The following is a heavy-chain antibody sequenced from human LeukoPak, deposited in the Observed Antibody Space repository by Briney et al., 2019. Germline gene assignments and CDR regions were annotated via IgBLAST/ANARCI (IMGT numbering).Heavy chain of an antibody. D-gene: IGHD3-3*01. V-gene: IGHV3-74*01. J-gene: IGHJ4*02. CDR1: GSTFSNHW. CDR2: INGDGTST. CDR3: AKDGDFDY. Sequence: GGSLRLSCAASGSTFSNHWLHWVRQAPGKGLVWVSRINGDGTSTIYADSVKGRFTISRDNAKSTVYLQMNSLRAEDTAVYYCAKDGDFDYWGQGTLVTVSS.